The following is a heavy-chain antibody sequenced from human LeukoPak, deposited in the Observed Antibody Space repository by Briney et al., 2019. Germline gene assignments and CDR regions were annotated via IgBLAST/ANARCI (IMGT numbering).Heavy chain of an antibody. V-gene: IGHV3-23*01. Sequence: GGSLRLSCAASGFTFSSSAMTWVRQAPGRGLEWVSLISGSGGNTYYADSVKGRFTISRDNSKNTLYLQMNSLRAEDTAVYHCAKDIQCTYWGQGTLVTVSS. J-gene: IGHJ4*02. CDR1: GFTFSSSA. CDR3: AKDIQCTY. CDR2: ISGSGGNT. D-gene: IGHD2-21*01.